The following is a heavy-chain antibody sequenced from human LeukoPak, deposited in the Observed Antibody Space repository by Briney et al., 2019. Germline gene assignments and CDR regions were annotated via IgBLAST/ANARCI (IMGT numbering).Heavy chain of an antibody. CDR3: ARLATVTTDAFDI. CDR1: GGSSSSYY. V-gene: IGHV4-59*01. D-gene: IGHD4-17*01. Sequence: SETLSLTCTVSGGSSSSYYWSWIRQPPGERLEGIWYIYYSGITNYNPSLKSRVTITVDTSKNQSSLKLRSATSADTAVYYCARLATVTTDAFDIWGQGTMVTVSS. J-gene: IGHJ3*02. CDR2: IYYSGIT.